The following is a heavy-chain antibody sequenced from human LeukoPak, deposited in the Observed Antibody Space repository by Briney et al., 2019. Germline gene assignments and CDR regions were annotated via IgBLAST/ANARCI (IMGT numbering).Heavy chain of an antibody. CDR1: GFTFSSYA. D-gene: IGHD6-6*01. CDR2: ISGSGGST. J-gene: IGHJ5*02. V-gene: IGHV3-23*01. CDR3: AKVSVGSIAARQAFDP. Sequence: GGSLRLSCAASGFTFSSYAMSWVRQAPGKGPEWVSAISGSGGSTYYADSVKGRFTISRDNSKNTLYLQMNSLRAEDTAVYYCAKVSVGSIAARQAFDPWGQGTLVTVSS.